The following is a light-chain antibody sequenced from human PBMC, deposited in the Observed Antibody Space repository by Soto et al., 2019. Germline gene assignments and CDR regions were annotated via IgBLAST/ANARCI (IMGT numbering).Light chain of an antibody. J-gene: IGKJ1*01. CDR2: GAS. V-gene: IGKV3-20*01. CDR3: QQYGSSPWT. Sequence: EIVLTQSPGTLSLSPGERATLSCRASQSVSSSYLAWYQQKPGQAPRLLIYGASNRATGIPDRISGSGSGTDFTLTISRLEPKDFAVYYCQQYGSSPWTFGQGTKVEIK. CDR1: QSVSSSY.